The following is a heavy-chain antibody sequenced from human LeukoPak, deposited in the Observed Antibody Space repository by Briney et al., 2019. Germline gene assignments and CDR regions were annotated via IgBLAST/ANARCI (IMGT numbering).Heavy chain of an antibody. V-gene: IGHV1-8*02. CDR2: MNPNSGNT. CDR3: AREAAAGTDHYFDY. CDR1: GYTFTSYD. D-gene: IGHD6-13*01. J-gene: IGHJ4*02. Sequence: ASVKVSCKASGYTFTSYDINWVRQATGQGLEWMGWMNPNSGNTGYAQKLQGRVTMTTDTSTSTAYMELRSLRSDDTAVYYCAREAAAGTDHYFDYWGQGTLVTVSS.